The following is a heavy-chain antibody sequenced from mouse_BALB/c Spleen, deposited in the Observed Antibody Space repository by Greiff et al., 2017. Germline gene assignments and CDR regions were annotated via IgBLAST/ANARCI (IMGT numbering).Heavy chain of an antibody. CDR1: GYTFTSYW. J-gene: IGHJ4*01. CDR2: INPSNGRT. V-gene: IGHV1S81*02. CDR3: ARGRGPYAMDY. Sequence: QVQLQQPGAELVKPGASVKLSCKASGYTFTSYWMHWVKQRPGQGLEWIGEINPSNGRTNYNEKFKSKATLTVDKSSSTAYMQLSSLTSEDSAVYYCARGRGPYAMDYWGQGTSVTVSS.